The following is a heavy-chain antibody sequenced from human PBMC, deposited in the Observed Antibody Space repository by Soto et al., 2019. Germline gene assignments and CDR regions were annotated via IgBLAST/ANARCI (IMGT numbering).Heavy chain of an antibody. CDR2: IYWDDDK. J-gene: IGHJ4*02. CDR1: GFSFNTTGVG. D-gene: IGHD2-15*01. V-gene: IGHV2-5*02. CDR3: AHRAVLCSGGTCYSHPFDS. Sequence: QITLKESGPTLVKPTQTLTLTCTFSGFSFNTTGVGVGWIRQPPGRPLEWLTIIYWDDDKRYSPSLKSRLTLTKDTSKDQVVLTLTNMDPVDTGTYFCAHRAVLCSGGTCYSHPFDSWGQGTLVTVSS.